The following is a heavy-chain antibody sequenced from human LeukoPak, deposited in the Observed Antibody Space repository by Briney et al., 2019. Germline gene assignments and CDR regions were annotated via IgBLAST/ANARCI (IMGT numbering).Heavy chain of an antibody. CDR3: ARAVYDFWSD. Sequence: PSETLSLTCSVSGGSISGLYWAWIRQPPGKGLEWIGYIYSSGATNYNPSLKSRVSISVDTSKNQFSLKLSSVTAADTAVYYCARAVYDFWSDWGQGTLVTVSS. CDR1: GGSISGLY. D-gene: IGHD3-3*01. J-gene: IGHJ4*02. V-gene: IGHV4-59*08. CDR2: IYSSGAT.